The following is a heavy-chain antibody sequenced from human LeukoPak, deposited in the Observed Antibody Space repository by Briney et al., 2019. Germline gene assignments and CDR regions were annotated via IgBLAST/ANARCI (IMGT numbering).Heavy chain of an antibody. J-gene: IGHJ4*02. V-gene: IGHV1-2*02. CDR2: INPKSGGT. CDR3: ARDAGYCSSTTCSADFDY. CDR1: GYTFTGYY. D-gene: IGHD2-2*01. Sequence: GASVKVSCKASGYTFTGYYMHWVRQAPGQGLECMGWINPKSGGTNYAQKFQGRVTMTRDTSISTAYMELSRLRSDDTAVYYCARDAGYCSSTTCSADFDYWGQGTLVTVSS.